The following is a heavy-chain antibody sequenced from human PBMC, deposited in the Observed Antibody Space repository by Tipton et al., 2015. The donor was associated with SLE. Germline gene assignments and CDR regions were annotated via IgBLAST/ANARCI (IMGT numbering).Heavy chain of an antibody. Sequence: TLSLTCAVYGGSFSGYYWSWIRQPPGKGLEWIGYIYYSGSTNYNPSLKSRVTISVDTSKNQFSLKLSSVTAADTAVYYCARGGYRAFDIWGQGTMVTVSS. D-gene: IGHD3-22*01. J-gene: IGHJ3*02. CDR3: ARGGYRAFDI. CDR1: GGSFSGYY. CDR2: IYYSGST. V-gene: IGHV4-59*01.